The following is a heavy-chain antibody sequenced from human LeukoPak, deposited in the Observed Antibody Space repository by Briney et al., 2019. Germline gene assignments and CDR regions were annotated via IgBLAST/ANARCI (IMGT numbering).Heavy chain of an antibody. J-gene: IGHJ4*02. CDR3: ASGFIVGATNFDY. D-gene: IGHD1-26*01. V-gene: IGHV1-8*01. CDR1: GYTFTSYD. CDR2: MNPNSGNT. Sequence: ASVKVSCKASGYTFTSYDINWVRQATGQGLEWMGWMNPNSGNTGYAQKFQGRVTTTRNTSISTAYMELSSLRSEDTAVYYCASGFIVGATNFDYWGQGTLVTVSS.